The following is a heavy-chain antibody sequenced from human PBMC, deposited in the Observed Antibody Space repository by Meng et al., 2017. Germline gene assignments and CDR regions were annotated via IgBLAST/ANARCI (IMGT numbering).Heavy chain of an antibody. CDR3: ARDHSGSCDY. V-gene: IGHV3-30*04. CDR1: GFTFSSYA. Sequence: VRRVESGGGLVKPGGSLRLSCAASGFTFSSYAMHWVRQAPGKGLEWVAVISYDGSNKYYADSVKGRFTISRDNSKNTLYLQMNSLRAEDTAVYYCARDHSGSCDYWGQGTLVTVSS. J-gene: IGHJ4*02. D-gene: IGHD1-26*01. CDR2: ISYDGSNK.